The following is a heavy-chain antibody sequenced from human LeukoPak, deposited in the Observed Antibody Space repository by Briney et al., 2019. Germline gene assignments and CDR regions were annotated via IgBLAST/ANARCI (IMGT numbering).Heavy chain of an antibody. J-gene: IGHJ6*03. Sequence: GGSLRLSCAASGFTFSSYWMSRVRQAPGKGLEWVANIKQDGSEKYYVDSVKGRFTISRDNAKNSLYLQMNSLRAEDTAVYYCARVPTYYDFWSGISYYMDVWGKGTTVTVSS. CDR1: GFTFSSYW. D-gene: IGHD3-3*01. CDR2: IKQDGSEK. CDR3: ARVPTYYDFWSGISYYMDV. V-gene: IGHV3-7*01.